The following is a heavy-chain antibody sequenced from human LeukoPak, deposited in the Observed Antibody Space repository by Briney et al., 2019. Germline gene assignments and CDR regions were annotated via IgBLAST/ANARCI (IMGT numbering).Heavy chain of an antibody. CDR3: ARDLTGGSFY. CDR2: ISSGSSYI. V-gene: IGHV3-21*01. Sequence: PGGSLRLSCAASGFTFSSYSMNWVRQAPGKGLEWVSPISSGSSYIYYADSVKGRFTISRDNAKNSLYLQMNSLRAEDTAVYYCARDLTGGSFYWGQGTLVTVSS. CDR1: GFTFSSYS. J-gene: IGHJ4*02. D-gene: IGHD3-9*01.